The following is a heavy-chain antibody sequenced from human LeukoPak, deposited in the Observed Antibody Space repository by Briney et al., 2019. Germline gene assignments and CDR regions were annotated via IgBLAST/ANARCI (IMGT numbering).Heavy chain of an antibody. J-gene: IGHJ4*02. CDR1: GGSFSGYY. Sequence: SETLSLTCAVYGGSFSGYYWSWIRQPPGKGLEWIGEINHSGSINYNPSLKSRVTISVDTSKNQFSLKLSSVTAADTAVYYCARGRDYGGNSAFDYWGQGTLVTVSS. D-gene: IGHD4-23*01. CDR3: ARGRDYGGNSAFDY. CDR2: INHSGSI. V-gene: IGHV4-34*01.